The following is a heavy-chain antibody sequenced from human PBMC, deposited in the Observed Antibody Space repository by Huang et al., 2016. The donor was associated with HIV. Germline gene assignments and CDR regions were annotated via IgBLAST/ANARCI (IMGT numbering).Heavy chain of an antibody. Sequence: QLQLQESGPGLVRPSETLSLICPVSVGSITDSNYDWGWIRQPPGKGLEWIGSIYYSGDTDYTPSLKRRVTMSVDTSKKRFSLDIRSVAVADTAIYYCARHFGSWSGYFDSWGQGTLVPVSS. CDR2: IYYSGDT. CDR1: VGSITDSNYD. CDR3: ARHFGSWSGYFDS. D-gene: IGHD3-10*01. V-gene: IGHV4-39*01. J-gene: IGHJ4*02.